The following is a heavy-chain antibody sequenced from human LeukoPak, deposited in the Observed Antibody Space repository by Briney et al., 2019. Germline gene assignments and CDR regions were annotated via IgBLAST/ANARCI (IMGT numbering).Heavy chain of an antibody. Sequence: KPGESLKISCKGSGYSFTSYWIGCVRQMPGEGRECMANIYPGDSDTRYSRSSQGQVTISADKSISTAYLQWSSLKASETAMYYCARLTDDSSGYYSHPGYFQHWGQGTLVTVSS. CDR1: GYSFTSYW. CDR3: ARLTDDSSGYYSHPGYFQH. CDR2: IYPGDSDT. D-gene: IGHD3-22*01. V-gene: IGHV5-51*03. J-gene: IGHJ1*01.